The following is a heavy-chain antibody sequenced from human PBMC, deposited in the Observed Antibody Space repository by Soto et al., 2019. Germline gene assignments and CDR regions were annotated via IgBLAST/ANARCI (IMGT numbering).Heavy chain of an antibody. CDR2: ISSSGYI. D-gene: IGHD2-15*01. CDR1: GFNFTSYT. V-gene: IGHV3-21*01. J-gene: IGHJ6*02. Sequence: SGGSLRLSCAASGFNFTSYTINWVRQAPGKRLEWLSSISSSGYIFSTDSVRGRFTISRDNAKNSVYLQINSLRAEDTAVYFCARDCSGGSCYPGMDVWGQGTTVTVSS. CDR3: ARDCSGGSCYPGMDV.